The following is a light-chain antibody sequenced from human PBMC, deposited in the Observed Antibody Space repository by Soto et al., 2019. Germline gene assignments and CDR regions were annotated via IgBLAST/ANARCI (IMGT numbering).Light chain of an antibody. Sequence: EIVMTQSPATLSVSPGERATLSCRASQDIGTNLAWYQQKPAQSPRLVIYDTSARATGIPARFSGSGSGTEFTLTISSLQSEDFAVYYCKQYKNWPPFTFGQGTDWRL. V-gene: IGKV3-15*01. CDR1: QDIGTN. CDR2: DTS. J-gene: IGKJ5*01. CDR3: KQYKNWPPFT.